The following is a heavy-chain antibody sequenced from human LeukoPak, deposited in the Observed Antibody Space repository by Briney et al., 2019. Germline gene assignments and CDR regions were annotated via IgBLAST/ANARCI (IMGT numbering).Heavy chain of an antibody. CDR2: IYYSGST. J-gene: IGHJ4*02. D-gene: IGHD5-24*01. CDR3: ARGGGVNTHGMATTIDY. Sequence: SETLSLTCTVSGGSISSNTYYWSWIRQPPGKGLEWIGYIYYSGSTNYNPSLKSRVTISVDTSKNQFSLKLSSVTAADTAVYYCARGGGVNTHGMATTIDYWGQGTLVTVSS. V-gene: IGHV4-61*01. CDR1: GGSISSNTYY.